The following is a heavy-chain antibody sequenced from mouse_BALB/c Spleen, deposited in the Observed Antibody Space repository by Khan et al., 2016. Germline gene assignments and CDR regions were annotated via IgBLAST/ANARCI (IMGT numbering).Heavy chain of an antibody. J-gene: IGHJ2*01. V-gene: IGHV14-3*02. D-gene: IGHD4-1*01. CDR3: ANWYY. Sequence: VQLPPSWSALLKPGASVKLSCTASGFNIQDTYMHWVKQRPEQGLEWIGRIDPANGNTKYDPKFQGKATITADTSSNTAYLQLSSLTSEDTAVYYCANWYYWGQGTTLTVSS. CDR1: GFNIQDTY. CDR2: IDPANGNT.